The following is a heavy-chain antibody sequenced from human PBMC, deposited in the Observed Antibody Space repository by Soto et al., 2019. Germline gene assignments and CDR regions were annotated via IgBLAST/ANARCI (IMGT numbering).Heavy chain of an antibody. Sequence: GASVKVSCKASGYTFTSYAMHWVRQAPGQRLEWMGWINAGNGNTKYSQKFQGRVTITRDTSASTAYMELSSLRSDDTAVYYCARERVVWGVHYGMDVSGQGTTVTV. V-gene: IGHV1-3*01. CDR2: INAGNGNT. CDR1: GYTFTSYA. D-gene: IGHD3-10*01. CDR3: ARERVVWGVHYGMDV. J-gene: IGHJ6*01.